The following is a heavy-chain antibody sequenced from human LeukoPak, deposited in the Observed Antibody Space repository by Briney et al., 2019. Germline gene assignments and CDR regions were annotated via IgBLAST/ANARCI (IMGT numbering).Heavy chain of an antibody. V-gene: IGHV4-39*01. Sequence: SETLSLTCTVSGGSISSSSYYWGWIRQPPGKGLEWIGSIYYSGTTYYNPSLKSRVTISVDTSKNQFSLKLSSVTAADTAVYYCAETYYDFWGGYYRYFDLWGRGTLVTVSS. CDR1: GGSISSSSYY. J-gene: IGHJ2*01. CDR2: IYYSGTT. D-gene: IGHD3-3*01. CDR3: AETYYDFWGGYYRYFDL.